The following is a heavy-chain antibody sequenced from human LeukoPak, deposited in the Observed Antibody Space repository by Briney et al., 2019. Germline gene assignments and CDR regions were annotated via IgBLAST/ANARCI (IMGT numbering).Heavy chain of an antibody. CDR2: ISYDGSNK. CDR1: GFTFSSYA. V-gene: IGHV3-30-3*01. D-gene: IGHD3-10*01. Sequence: GGSLRLSCAASGFTFSSYAMHWVRQAPGKGLEWVAVISYDGSNKYYADSVKGRFTISRDNSKNTLYLQMNSLRAEDTAVYYCASSPRGPLDYWGQGTLVTVSS. J-gene: IGHJ4*02. CDR3: ASSPRGPLDY.